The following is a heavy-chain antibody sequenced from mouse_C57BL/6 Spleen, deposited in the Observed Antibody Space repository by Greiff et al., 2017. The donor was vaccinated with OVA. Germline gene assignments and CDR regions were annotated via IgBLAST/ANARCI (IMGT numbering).Heavy chain of an antibody. J-gene: IGHJ4*01. D-gene: IGHD3-3*01. Sequence: QVQLQQSGPELVKPGASVKISCKASGYAFSSSWMNWVKQRPGKGLEWIGRIYPGDGDTNYNGKFKGKATLTADKSSSTAYMQLSSLTSEDSAVYFCARVLGNAMDYWGQGTSVTVSS. V-gene: IGHV1-82*01. CDR3: ARVLGNAMDY. CDR2: IYPGDGDT. CDR1: GYAFSSSW.